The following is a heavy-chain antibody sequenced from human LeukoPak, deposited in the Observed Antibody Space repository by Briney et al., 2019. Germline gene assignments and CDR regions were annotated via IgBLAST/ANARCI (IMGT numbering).Heavy chain of an antibody. CDR2: INPNSGGT. CDR1: GYTFTGYY. D-gene: IGHD4-17*01. J-gene: IGHJ3*01. CDR3: ARVSGDYGVYFDAFDL. Sequence: ASVKVSCKPSGYTFTGYYIHGVRQTPGQGLGWMGWINPNSGGTNYAQKFQGWVTMTRDTSISTAYMELSRLRSDDTAVYYCARVSGDYGVYFDAFDLWGQGTMVTVSS. V-gene: IGHV1-2*04.